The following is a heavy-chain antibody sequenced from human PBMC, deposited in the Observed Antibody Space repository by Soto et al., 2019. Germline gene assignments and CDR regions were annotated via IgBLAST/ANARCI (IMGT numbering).Heavy chain of an antibody. CDR2: IYYSGST. CDR3: ARMHYYDSSGYTFDY. CDR1: VGSISSGGYY. J-gene: IGHJ4*02. Sequence: SETLSLTCTFSVGSISSGGYYCSWIRQHPGKGLEWIGYIYYSGSTYYNPSLKSRVTISVDTSKNQFSLKLSSVTAADTAVYYCARMHYYDSSGYTFDYWGQGTLVIVS. D-gene: IGHD3-22*01. V-gene: IGHV4-31*03.